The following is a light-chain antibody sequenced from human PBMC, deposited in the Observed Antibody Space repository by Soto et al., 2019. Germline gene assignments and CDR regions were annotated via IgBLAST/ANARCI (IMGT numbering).Light chain of an antibody. CDR2: GNS. CDR1: SSNIGAGYD. J-gene: IGLJ1*01. Sequence: QAVVTQPPSVSGGPGQRVTISCTGSSSNIGAGYDVHWYQQLPGTAPKLLIYGNSNRPSGVPDRFSGSKSGTSASLAITGLQAEDEADYYCQSYDSSLRDYVFGTGTKVTVL. CDR3: QSYDSSLRDYV. V-gene: IGLV1-40*01.